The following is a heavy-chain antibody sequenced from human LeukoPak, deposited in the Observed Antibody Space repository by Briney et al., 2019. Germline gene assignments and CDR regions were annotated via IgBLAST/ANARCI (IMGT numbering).Heavy chain of an antibody. CDR3: TRDLAVTLFDL. J-gene: IGHJ4*02. CDR1: GFTFSSYG. V-gene: IGHV3-33*01. D-gene: IGHD5-18*01. Sequence: GGSLRLSCAASGFTFSSYGMHWVRQAPGKGLEWVALIWLDGSNKYYADSVKGRFTISRDNSKNTLYLQMNSLRADDTAVYYCTRDLAVTLFDLWGQGTLVTVSS. CDR2: IWLDGSNK.